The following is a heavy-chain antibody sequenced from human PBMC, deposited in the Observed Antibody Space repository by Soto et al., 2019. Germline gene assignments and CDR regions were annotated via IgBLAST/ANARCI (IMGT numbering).Heavy chain of an antibody. V-gene: IGHV3-21*01. CDR2: ISSSSSYI. D-gene: IGHD2-15*01. J-gene: IGHJ4*02. CDR1: GFTFSSYS. CDR3: ASQWEYHPTTPTPIDY. Sequence: GSLRLSCAASGFTFSSYSMNWVRQAPGKGLEWVSSISSSSSYIYYADSVKGRFTISRDNAKNSLYLQMNSLRAEDTAVYYCASQWEYHPTTPTPIDYWGQGTLVTVSS.